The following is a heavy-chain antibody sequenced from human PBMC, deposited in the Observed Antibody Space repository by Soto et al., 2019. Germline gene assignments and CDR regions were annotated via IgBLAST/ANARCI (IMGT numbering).Heavy chain of an antibody. V-gene: IGHV4-31*03. Sequence: QVQLQESGPGLVKPSQTLSLTCTVSGGSFSSAAYYWSWIRQHPGKGLEWIGYIYYSGKTYYNPSLESRVTISVDTSKNQFSLKLTSVTAADTAVYFCARSLDSSGHLFAYWGQGTLVTVSS. J-gene: IGHJ4*02. D-gene: IGHD3-22*01. CDR1: GGSFSSAAYY. CDR2: IYYSGKT. CDR3: ARSLDSSGHLFAY.